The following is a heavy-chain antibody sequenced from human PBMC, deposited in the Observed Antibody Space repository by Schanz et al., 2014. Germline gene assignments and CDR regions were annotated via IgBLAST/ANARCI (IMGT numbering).Heavy chain of an antibody. J-gene: IGHJ1*01. CDR3: ASGVHVSSLQKGLQF. V-gene: IGHV3-48*01. Sequence: EVQLVESGGYLVQPGGSLRLSCSASGFTFSSYAMHWVRQVPGKGLEWLSYIATSSSTRHYADSVKGRVTISRDNAKNSVSLQMRRLRVEDTAVYYCASGVHVSSLQKGLQFWGRGTLVIVSS. CDR1: GFTFSSYA. D-gene: IGHD3-10*01. CDR2: IATSSSTR.